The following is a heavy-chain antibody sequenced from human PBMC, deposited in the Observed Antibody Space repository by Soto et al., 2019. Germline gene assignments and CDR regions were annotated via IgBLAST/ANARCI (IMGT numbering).Heavy chain of an antibody. D-gene: IGHD3-3*01. CDR3: ATGPSRGWSGYYGGFFDY. V-gene: IGHV1-24*01. CDR2: FDPEDGET. Sequence: ASVKVSCKVSGYTLTELSMHWVRQAPGKGLEWMGGFDPEDGETIYAQKFQGRVTMTEDTSTDTAYMELSSLGSEDTAVYYCATGPSRGWSGYYGGFFDYWGQGTLVTVSS. CDR1: GYTLTELS. J-gene: IGHJ4*02.